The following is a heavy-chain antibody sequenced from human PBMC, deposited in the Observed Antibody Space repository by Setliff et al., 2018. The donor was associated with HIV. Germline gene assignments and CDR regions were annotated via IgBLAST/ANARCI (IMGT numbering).Heavy chain of an antibody. CDR3: TKGVQRLRPYYFDS. Sequence: GGSLRLSCAASGFTFSSYAMSWVRQAPGKGLVWVSRIKTDGSSTTYADSVEGRFTISRDNSKNTLYLQMNSLRVEDTAIYYCTKGVQRLRPYYFDSWGQGILVTVSS. CDR1: GFTFSSYA. V-gene: IGHV3-23*01. CDR2: IKTDGSST. D-gene: IGHD4-17*01. J-gene: IGHJ4*02.